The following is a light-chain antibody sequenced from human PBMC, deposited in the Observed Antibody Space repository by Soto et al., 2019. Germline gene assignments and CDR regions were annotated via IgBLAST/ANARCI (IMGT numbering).Light chain of an antibody. V-gene: IGLV1-51*01. CDR3: GTWDSKMSVGV. Sequence: QAVVTQPPSVSADPGQKVTISCSGTSSNIGNNYVSWYQQVPGTAPKLLIYDNNKRPSGIPDRFSGSKSGTSATLGITGLQTGDEADYYCGTWDSKMSVGVFGGGTKLTVL. CDR2: DNN. CDR1: SSNIGNNY. J-gene: IGLJ3*02.